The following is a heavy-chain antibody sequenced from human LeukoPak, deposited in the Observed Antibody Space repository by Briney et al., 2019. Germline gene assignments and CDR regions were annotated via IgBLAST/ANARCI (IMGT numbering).Heavy chain of an antibody. J-gene: IGHJ4*02. V-gene: IGHV4-38-2*02. CDR1: GYSISSGYY. D-gene: IGHD3-10*01. CDR3: ARGALLWFGAKMEYYFDY. Sequence: DPSETLSLTCSVSGYSISSGYYWGWIRQPPGKGLEWIGSMSQSGSTFWNPSLKSRHTISLDTSKNQFSLKLTSVTAADTAVYYCARGALLWFGAKMEYYFDYWGQGTPLTVSS. CDR2: MSQSGST.